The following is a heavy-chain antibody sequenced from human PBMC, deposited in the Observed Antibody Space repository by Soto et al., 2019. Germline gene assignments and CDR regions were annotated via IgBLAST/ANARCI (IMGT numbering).Heavy chain of an antibody. V-gene: IGHV3-21*01. Sequence: PGGSLTLSCVASGFSFSEYTLSWVRQAPGKGLDWVSTISTSSSNIFYAASVKGRFTVSRDNAKNTLHLQMNSLRAEDTAVYFCARVVTYYDRKYDTFDIWGQGTMVTVSS. CDR3: ARVVTYYDRKYDTFDI. CDR2: ISTSSSNI. CDR1: GFSFSEYT. J-gene: IGHJ3*02. D-gene: IGHD3-22*01.